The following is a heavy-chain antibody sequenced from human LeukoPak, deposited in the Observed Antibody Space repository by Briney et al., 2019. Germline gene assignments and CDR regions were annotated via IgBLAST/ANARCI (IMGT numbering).Heavy chain of an antibody. CDR2: ISSSSSYI. J-gene: IGHJ4*02. V-gene: IGHV3-21*01. CDR1: GFTFSSYS. CDR3: ARADSSGYYFDY. Sequence: PGGSLRLPCAASGFTFSSYSMNWVRQAPGKGLEWVSFISSSSSYIYYADSVKGRFTISRDNAKDSLYLQMNSLRAEDTAVYYCARADSSGYYFDYWGQGTLVTVSS. D-gene: IGHD3-22*01.